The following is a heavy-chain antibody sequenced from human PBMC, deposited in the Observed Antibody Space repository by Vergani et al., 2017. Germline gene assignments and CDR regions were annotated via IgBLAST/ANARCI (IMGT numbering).Heavy chain of an antibody. Sequence: EVQLVESGGVVVQPGGSLRLSCAASGFTFDDYTMHWVRQAPGKGLEWVSLISWDGGSTYYADSLKGRFTISRDNSKNSLYLQMNSLRTEDTALYYCAKGNFDWSLDYWGQGTLVTVSS. CDR1: GFTFDDYT. D-gene: IGHD3-9*01. J-gene: IGHJ4*02. V-gene: IGHV3-43*01. CDR2: ISWDGGST. CDR3: AKGNFDWSLDY.